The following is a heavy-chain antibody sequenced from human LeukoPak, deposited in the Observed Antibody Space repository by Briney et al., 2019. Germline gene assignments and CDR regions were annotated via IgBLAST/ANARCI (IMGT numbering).Heavy chain of an antibody. J-gene: IGHJ5*02. CDR2: IYYSGNI. D-gene: IGHD4-17*01. Sequence: GSLRLSCAASGFIFTNYFMSWVRQAPGKGLEWIGSIYYSGNIYYNPSLKSRITISVDTSKNQFSLKLNSVTAADTAVYYCARGTETTFEGGPYRRYNWFDPWGQGTLVTVSS. CDR3: ARGTETTFEGGPYRRYNWFDP. V-gene: IGHV4-39*01. CDR1: GFIFTNYF.